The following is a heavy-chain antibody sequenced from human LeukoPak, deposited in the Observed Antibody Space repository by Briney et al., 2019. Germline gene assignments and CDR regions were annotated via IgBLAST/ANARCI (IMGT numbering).Heavy chain of an antibody. D-gene: IGHD3-16*02. J-gene: IGHJ4*02. Sequence: GGSLRLSCAASGFTFDDYAMHWVRQAPGKGLEWVSLISGEGSTYYADSVKGRFTISRDNSKNSLYLQMNSLRTEDTALYYCAKAFYDYIWGIYRSLGYWGQGTLVTVSS. CDR2: ISGEGST. V-gene: IGHV3-43*02. CDR3: AKAFYDYIWGIYRSLGY. CDR1: GFTFDDYA.